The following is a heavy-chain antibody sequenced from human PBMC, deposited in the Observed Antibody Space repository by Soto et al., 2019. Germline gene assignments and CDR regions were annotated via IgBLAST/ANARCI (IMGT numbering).Heavy chain of an antibody. D-gene: IGHD6-6*01. CDR3: ATVWQLRPYYYGMDV. CDR1: GYTLTGLS. V-gene: IGHV1-24*01. CDR2: FDPEDGET. J-gene: IGHJ6*02. Sequence: ASVKVSCKVSGYTLTGLSMHWVRQAPGKGLEWMGGFDPEDGETIYAQKFQGRVTMTEDTSTDTAYMELSSLRSEDTAVYYCATVWQLRPYYYGMDVWGQGTTVTVSS.